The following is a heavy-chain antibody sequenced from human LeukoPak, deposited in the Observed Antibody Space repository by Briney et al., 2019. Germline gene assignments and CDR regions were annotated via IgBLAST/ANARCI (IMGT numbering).Heavy chain of an antibody. CDR1: GYTFTSYY. D-gene: IGHD2-15*01. CDR3: ARRDLYCSGGSCYLGPYYFDY. CDR2: INPSGGST. J-gene: IGHJ4*02. Sequence: GASVKVSCKASGYTFTSYYMHWVRQAPGQGLEWMGIINPSGGSTSYAQKFQGRVTMTRDTSTSTVYMELSSLRSEDTAVYYCARRDLYCSGGSCYLGPYYFDYWGQGTLVTVSS. V-gene: IGHV1-46*01.